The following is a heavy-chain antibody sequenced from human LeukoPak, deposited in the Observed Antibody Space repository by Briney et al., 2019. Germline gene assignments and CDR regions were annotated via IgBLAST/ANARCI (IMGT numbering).Heavy chain of an antibody. V-gene: IGHV3-48*03. J-gene: IGHJ4*02. Sequence: PGGSLRLSCAASGFTFSSYEMNWVRQAPGKGLEWVSYISSSGSTIYYADSVKGRFTISRDNAKNSLYLQMNSLRAEDTAVYCCARVVPAATGGYFDYWGQGTLVTVSS. CDR2: ISSSGSTI. D-gene: IGHD2-2*01. CDR1: GFTFSSYE. CDR3: ARVVPAATGGYFDY.